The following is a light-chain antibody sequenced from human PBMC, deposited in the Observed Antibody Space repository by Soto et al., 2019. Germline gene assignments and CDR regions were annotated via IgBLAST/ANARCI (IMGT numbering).Light chain of an antibody. J-gene: IGLJ2*01. V-gene: IGLV2-23*01. Sequence: QSVLTQPASVSGSPGQSITISCTGTSSDVASYDLVSWYQQHPGKAPKLMIYEGTKRPSGVSDRFSGSNSGNTASLTISGLQAEDEGDYYCCSHVGSSSPAIFGGGTKLTVL. CDR2: EGT. CDR3: CSHVGSSSPAI. CDR1: SSDVASYDL.